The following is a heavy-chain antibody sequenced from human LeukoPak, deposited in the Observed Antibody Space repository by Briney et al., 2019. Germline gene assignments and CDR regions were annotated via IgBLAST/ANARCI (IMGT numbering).Heavy chain of an antibody. J-gene: IGHJ4*02. D-gene: IGHD4-17*01. CDR2: IKSKTDGGTT. CDR1: GFTFSNAW. CDR3: ARDLTSVPTR. Sequence: GGSLRLSCAASGFTFSNAWMSWARQAPGKGLEWVGRIKSKTDGGTTDYAALVKGRFTISRDNAKNSVYLQMNSLRNEDTAVYYCARDLTSVPTRWGQGTLVTVSS. V-gene: IGHV3-15*01.